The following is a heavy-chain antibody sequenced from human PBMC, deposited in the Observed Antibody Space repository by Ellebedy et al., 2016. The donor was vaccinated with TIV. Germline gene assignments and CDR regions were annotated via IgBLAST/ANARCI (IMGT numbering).Heavy chain of an antibody. CDR2: IWYDGSNK. D-gene: IGHD5-12*01. CDR3: ARERAQYSGYDNFDY. J-gene: IGHJ4*02. Sequence: PGGSLRLSCAASGFTFSSYGMHWVRRAPGKGLEWVAVIWYDGSNKYYADSVKGRFTISRDNSKNTLYLQMNSLRAEDTAVYYCARERAQYSGYDNFDYWGQGTLVTVSS. CDR1: GFTFSSYG. V-gene: IGHV3-33*01.